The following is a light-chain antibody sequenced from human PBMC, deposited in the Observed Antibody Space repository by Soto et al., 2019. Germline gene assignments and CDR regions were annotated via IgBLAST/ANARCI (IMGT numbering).Light chain of an antibody. Sequence: DIQMTQSPSTLSASVGDRVTITCRASQSISSWLAWYQQKPGKAPKLLIYDASSLESGVPSRFSGSGSGTEFTLTISSLQPDDFATYYCQQYNSYSPDTFGGGTRVEIE. CDR1: QSISSW. CDR3: QQYNSYSPDT. CDR2: DAS. J-gene: IGKJ4*01. V-gene: IGKV1-5*01.